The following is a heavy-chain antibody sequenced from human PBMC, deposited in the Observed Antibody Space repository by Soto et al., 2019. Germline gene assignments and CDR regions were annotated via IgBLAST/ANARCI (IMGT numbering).Heavy chain of an antibody. V-gene: IGHV2-26*01. J-gene: IGHJ4*02. Sequence: QVTLKESGPVLVKPTETLTLTCTVSGFSLSNTRMGVSWIRQPPGKALEWLAHIFSNDQKSYSTSLKSRLTISKDTSKSQVVLTMTNMDPGDTATYYCSRTTIAVAGTPFEYWGQGTLVTVSS. CDR1: GFSLSNTRMG. CDR2: IFSNDQK. D-gene: IGHD6-19*01. CDR3: SRTTIAVAGTPFEY.